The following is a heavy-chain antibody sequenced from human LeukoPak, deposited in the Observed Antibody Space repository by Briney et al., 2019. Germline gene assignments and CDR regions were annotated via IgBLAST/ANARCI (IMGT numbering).Heavy chain of an antibody. V-gene: IGHV4-34*01. CDR2: INHSGST. J-gene: IGHJ4*02. CDR1: GGSFSGYY. CDR3: ARGSRAGWFGDRWHFDY. Sequence: PSETLSLTCAVYGGSFSGYYWSWIRQPPGKGLEWIGEINHSGSTNYNPSLKSRVTISVDTSKNQFSLKLSSVTAADTAVYYCARGSRAGWFGDRWHFDYWGQGTLVTVSS. D-gene: IGHD3-10*01.